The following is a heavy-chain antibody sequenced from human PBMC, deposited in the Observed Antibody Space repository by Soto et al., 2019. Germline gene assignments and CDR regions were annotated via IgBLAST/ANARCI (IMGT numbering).Heavy chain of an antibody. CDR2: MYHSGSI. Sequence: KPSETLSPTCAVSGFSISRDYYWGWIRQPPGKGLEYIVSMYHSGSIYYNPSLKSRVTISVDTSKNQFSLRLASVTPEDTAVYYCAREKVEMANFDYWGQGTLVTVPQ. D-gene: IGHD2-2*01. CDR3: AREKVEMANFDY. CDR1: GFSISRDYY. V-gene: IGHV4-38-2*01. J-gene: IGHJ4*02.